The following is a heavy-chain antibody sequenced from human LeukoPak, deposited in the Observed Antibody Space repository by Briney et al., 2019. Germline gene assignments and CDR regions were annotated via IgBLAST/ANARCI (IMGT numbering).Heavy chain of an antibody. D-gene: IGHD1-26*01. V-gene: IGHV3-23*01. CDR2: ISSGGGLT. Sequence: GGSLRLSCAASGFTFSSYAMSWVRQAPGKGLEWVSAISSGGGLTYYTDSVKGRFTISRDNSKNTLYLQMDSLRAEDTAVYYCARKMVGTTKAFDIWGQGTMVTVSS. J-gene: IGHJ3*02. CDR3: ARKMVGTTKAFDI. CDR1: GFTFSSYA.